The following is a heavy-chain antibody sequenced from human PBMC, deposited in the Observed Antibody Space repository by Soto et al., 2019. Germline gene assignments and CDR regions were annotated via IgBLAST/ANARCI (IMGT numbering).Heavy chain of an antibody. D-gene: IGHD3-3*01. Sequence: SETLSLTCAVSGGSISSGGYSWSRIRQPPWKGLEWIGYIYHSGSTFYNPSLESRVTISVDRSKNQFSLKLSSVTAADTALYYCARVPGDFWSGYYSWFDPWGQGTLVTVSS. CDR3: ARVPGDFWSGYYSWFDP. V-gene: IGHV4-30-2*01. CDR1: GGSISSGGYS. CDR2: IYHSGST. J-gene: IGHJ5*02.